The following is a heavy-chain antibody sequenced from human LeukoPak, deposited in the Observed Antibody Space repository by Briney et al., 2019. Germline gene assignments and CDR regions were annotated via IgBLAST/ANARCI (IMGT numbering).Heavy chain of an antibody. V-gene: IGHV3-48*03. D-gene: IGHD3-9*01. CDR1: GFSFSSHP. CDR3: ARDTLNGPFVTSLDY. CDR2: ISSNGNTE. J-gene: IGHJ4*02. Sequence: GGSLRLSCAASGFSFSSHPFNWVRQAPGKGLEWVSHISSNGNTEYYLDSVRVRFTMSRDNAKNLLFLQLDSLRAEDTAVYYCARDTLNGPFVTSLDYWGQGALVTVSS.